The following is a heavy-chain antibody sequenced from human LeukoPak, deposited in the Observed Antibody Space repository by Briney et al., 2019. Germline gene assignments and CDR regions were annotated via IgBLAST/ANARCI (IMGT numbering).Heavy chain of an antibody. CDR3: AKESGKFDY. Sequence: GGALRLSCVASGLNFYDSAMHWVRQAPRKGLEWVSLISADGGSTFSADCVKGRFSISRDNSKNSLYLQMNSLRSEDTAMYYCAKESGKFDYWGQGTLVAVSS. CDR2: ISADGGST. CDR1: GLNFYDSA. V-gene: IGHV3-43*02. J-gene: IGHJ4*02.